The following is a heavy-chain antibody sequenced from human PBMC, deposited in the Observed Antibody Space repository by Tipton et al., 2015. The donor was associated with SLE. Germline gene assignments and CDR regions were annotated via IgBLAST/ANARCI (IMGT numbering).Heavy chain of an antibody. V-gene: IGHV4-59*01. D-gene: IGHD6-13*01. CDR1: GGSISSSY. CDR3: ARDGAAAGPYGMDV. Sequence: TLSLTCIVSGGSISSSYWSWIRQPPGKGLEWIGCFSNTGSTNFNPSLKSRVTISVDTSKNQFSLKLTSVTAADTAVYYCARDGAAAGPYGMDVWGQGTSVTVSS. CDR2: FSNTGST. J-gene: IGHJ6*02.